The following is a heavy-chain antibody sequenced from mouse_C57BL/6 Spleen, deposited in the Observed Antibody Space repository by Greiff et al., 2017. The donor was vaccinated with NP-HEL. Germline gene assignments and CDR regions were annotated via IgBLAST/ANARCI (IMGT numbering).Heavy chain of an antibody. Sequence: LQESGPELVKPGASVKISCKASGYAFSSSWMNWVKQRPGKGLEWIGRIYPGDGDTNYNGKFKGKATLTADKSSSTAYMQLSSLTSEDSAVYFCARLYYYGSSYYFDYWGQGTTLTVSS. CDR3: ARLYYYGSSYYFDY. D-gene: IGHD1-1*01. CDR2: IYPGDGDT. V-gene: IGHV1-82*01. J-gene: IGHJ2*01. CDR1: GYAFSSSW.